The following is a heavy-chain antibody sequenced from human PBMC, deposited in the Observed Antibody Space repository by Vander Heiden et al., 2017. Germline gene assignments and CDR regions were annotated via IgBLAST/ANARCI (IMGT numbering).Heavy chain of an antibody. CDR3: ARERIGGSSWYSWFDP. D-gene: IGHD6-13*01. Sequence: QVQLVQSGAEVKKPGSSVKVSCTASGGTFSSDAISWVGQAPGQGLEWMGGIIPICGTANYAQKFQGRVTITADESTSTAYMELSSLRSEDTAVYYCARERIGGSSWYSWFDPWGQGTLVTVSS. J-gene: IGHJ5*02. CDR1: GGTFSSDA. CDR2: IIPICGTA. V-gene: IGHV1-69*01.